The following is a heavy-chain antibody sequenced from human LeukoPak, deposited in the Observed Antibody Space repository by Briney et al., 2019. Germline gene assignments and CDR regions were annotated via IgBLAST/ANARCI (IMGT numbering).Heavy chain of an antibody. CDR2: IYTSGST. CDR3: AGRDYYGSGSYSPWDY. CDR1: GGSISSYY. D-gene: IGHD3-10*01. J-gene: IGHJ4*02. Sequence: SETLSLTCTVSGGSISSYYWSWIRQPAGKGLEWIGRIYTSGSTNYNPSLKSRVTMSVDTSKNQSSLKLSSVTAADTAVYYCAGRDYYGSGSYSPWDYWGQGTLVTVSS. V-gene: IGHV4-4*07.